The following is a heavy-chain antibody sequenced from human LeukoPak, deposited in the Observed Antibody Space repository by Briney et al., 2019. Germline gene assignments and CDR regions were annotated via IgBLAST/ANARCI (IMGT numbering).Heavy chain of an antibody. CDR3: ANKVGGAFDV. CDR1: GASISNYY. CDR2: LYHSGDT. V-gene: IGHV4-59*08. J-gene: IGHJ3*01. Sequence: PSETLSLICTVSGASISNYYWNWIRQPPGKGLEWIGILYHSGDTKYNPSLKSRVNISVDRSKNQFSLNLSSVTAADTAVYFCANKVGGAFDVWGQGKLVTVSA.